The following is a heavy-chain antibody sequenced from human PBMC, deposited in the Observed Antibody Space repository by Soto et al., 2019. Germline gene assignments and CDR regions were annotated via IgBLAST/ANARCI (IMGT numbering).Heavy chain of an antibody. Sequence: SETLSLTCTVPGGSVNIGTYYWSWIRQPPGKGLEWIGYIYYNGNTYLKPSLKSRVTMSVDTSKNQFSLKLSSVTAADTAVYYCARHAPYCSSTSHCAYGMDVWGQGTTVTVSS. CDR1: GGSVNIGTYY. V-gene: IGHV4-61*01. CDR3: ARHAPYCSSTSHCAYGMDV. CDR2: IYYNGNT. D-gene: IGHD2-2*01. J-gene: IGHJ6*02.